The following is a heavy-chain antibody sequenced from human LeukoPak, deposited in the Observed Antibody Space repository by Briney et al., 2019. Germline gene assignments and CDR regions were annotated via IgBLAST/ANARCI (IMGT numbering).Heavy chain of an antibody. J-gene: IGHJ4*02. D-gene: IGHD3-22*01. Sequence: GASVKVSCKASGGTFSSYAISWVRQAPGQGLEWMGGIIPIFGTANYAQKFQGRVTITADESTSTAYMGLSSLRSEDTAVYYCARTRSSGYLTFDYWGQGILVTVSS. CDR1: GGTFSSYA. CDR2: IIPIFGTA. V-gene: IGHV1-69*13. CDR3: ARTRSSGYLTFDY.